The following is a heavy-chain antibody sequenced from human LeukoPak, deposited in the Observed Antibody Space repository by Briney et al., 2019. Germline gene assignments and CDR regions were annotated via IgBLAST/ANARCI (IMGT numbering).Heavy chain of an antibody. CDR1: GFVFTTFG. J-gene: IGHJ5*01. CDR3: ARWYVVDHFES. D-gene: IGHD2-21*01. CDR2: VAKDEVTK. V-gene: IGHV3-30*02. Sequence: GGSLRLSCAASGFVFTTFGMHWARQPPGGRLEWVAFVAKDEVTKYYAHSVEGRFTISRDTSKSTLYLEMNSLRTEDTAVYYCARWYVVDHFESWGEGTPVTVSS.